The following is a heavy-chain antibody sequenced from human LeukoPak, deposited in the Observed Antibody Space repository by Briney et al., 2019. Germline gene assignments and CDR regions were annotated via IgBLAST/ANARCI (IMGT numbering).Heavy chain of an antibody. CDR1: GFTFSSYA. Sequence: GGSLRLSCAASGFTFSSYAMSWVRQAPGKGVEWVSAISGSGGSTYYADSVKGRFTISRDNSKNTLYLQMNSLRAEDTAVYYCAKTPRIVLVITALFDYWGQGTLVTVSS. CDR2: ISGSGGST. J-gene: IGHJ4*02. CDR3: AKTPRIVLVITALFDY. V-gene: IGHV3-23*01. D-gene: IGHD3-22*01.